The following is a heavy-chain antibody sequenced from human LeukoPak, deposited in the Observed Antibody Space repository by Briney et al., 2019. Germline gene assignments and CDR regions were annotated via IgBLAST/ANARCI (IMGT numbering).Heavy chain of an antibody. J-gene: IGHJ4*02. Sequence: PSETLSLTCTVSGGSISSYYWSWIRQPPGKGLEWIGHIYDSGYTNYNPSLKSRVIISVDTSKNQFSLKLTSVTAADTAVYYCARGPNSSTDYWGQGTLVTVSS. D-gene: IGHD2-2*01. CDR2: IYDSGYT. V-gene: IGHV4-59*01. CDR3: ARGPNSSTDY. CDR1: GGSISSYY.